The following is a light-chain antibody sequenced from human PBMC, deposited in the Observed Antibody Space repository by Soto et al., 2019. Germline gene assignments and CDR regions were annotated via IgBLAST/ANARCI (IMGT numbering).Light chain of an antibody. V-gene: IGLV7-43*01. Sequence: QAVVTQEPSLTGSPGGTVTLTCASSTGAVTSGHFPNWIQQRPGQAPRTLIYSTTNKHSRTPARFSGSLRGGKAALTLSGVQPEDEAEYYCLLDYGGDQGVVFGGGTKLTVL. J-gene: IGLJ2*01. CDR1: TGAVTSGHF. CDR2: STT. CDR3: LLDYGGDQGVV.